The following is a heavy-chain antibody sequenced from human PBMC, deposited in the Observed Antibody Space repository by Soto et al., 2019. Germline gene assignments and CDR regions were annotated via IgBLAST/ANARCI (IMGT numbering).Heavy chain of an antibody. CDR3: ARKDYGDGGFFDF. D-gene: IGHD4-17*01. J-gene: IGHJ4*02. V-gene: IGHV4-4*02. Sequence: QVQLQESGPGLVKPSGTLSLSCAVSGFSISSSSWWSWVRQPPGKGLEWIGEIYHSGSTNYKPSLKSRVTVSVDKSKNQFSLKLLSVTAADTAVYYGARKDYGDGGFFDFWGQGNLVTVSS. CDR2: IYHSGST. CDR1: GFSISSSSW.